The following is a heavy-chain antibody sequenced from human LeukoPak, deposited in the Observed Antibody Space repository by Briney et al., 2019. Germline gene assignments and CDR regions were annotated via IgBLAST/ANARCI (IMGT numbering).Heavy chain of an antibody. V-gene: IGHV4-30-4*01. J-gene: IGHJ4*02. CDR2: IYYSGST. CDR1: GGSISSGDYY. D-gene: IGHD3-22*01. Sequence: SETLSLTCTVSGGSISSGDYYWSWIRQPPGKGLEWIGYIYYSGSTYYNPSLKSRVTISVDTSKNQFSLKLSSVTAADTAVYYCARDQGYYYDSSGYYRPAGTFDYWGQGTLVTVSS. CDR3: ARDQGYYYDSSGYYRPAGTFDY.